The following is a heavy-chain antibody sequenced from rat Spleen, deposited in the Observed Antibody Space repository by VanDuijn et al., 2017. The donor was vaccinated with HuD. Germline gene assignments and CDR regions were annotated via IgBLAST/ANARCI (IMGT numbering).Heavy chain of an antibody. D-gene: IGHD1-3*01. CDR1: GYSITSNY. CDR3: ARENWINTVATPFDY. J-gene: IGHJ2*01. V-gene: IGHV3-1*01. CDR2: ISYSGST. Sequence: EVQLQESGPGLVKPSQSLSLTCSVTGYSITSNYWGWIRKFPGNKMEWMGYISYSGSTSYNPSLKSRISITRDTAKNQFFLQLNSVTTEDTATYYCARENWINTVATPFDYWGQGVIVTVSS.